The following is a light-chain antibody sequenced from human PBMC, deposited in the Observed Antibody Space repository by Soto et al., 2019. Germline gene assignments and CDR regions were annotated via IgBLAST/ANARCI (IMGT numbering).Light chain of an antibody. CDR1: QGIHNF. CDR2: AAS. Sequence: DLQMTQSPSSLSASIGDRVTIXXRASQGIHNFLAWFQQKPGKAPKSXIYAASSLQSGVPSRFSGSGAGTDFTLTSSSLQSEDFATYYCQHYNGYPQTFGQGTRLEI. J-gene: IGKJ5*01. V-gene: IGKV1-16*01. CDR3: QHYNGYPQT.